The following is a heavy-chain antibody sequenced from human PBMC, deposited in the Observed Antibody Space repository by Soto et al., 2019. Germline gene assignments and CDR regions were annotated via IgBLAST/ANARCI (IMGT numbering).Heavy chain of an antibody. Sequence: QVQLVQSGAEMKEPGSSVKVSCKTSGGTFSSSSISWLRQAPGQGLEWMGGIIPLFRTPDYAQKFQGGVTIAADESTSTDYMELSSLRSEDTAVYYYARDNDRIQLSGNYHYTLDVWGQGTTITVSS. J-gene: IGHJ6*02. V-gene: IGHV1-69*12. CDR3: ARDNDRIQLSGNYHYTLDV. CDR2: IIPLFRTP. D-gene: IGHD5-18*01. CDR1: GGTFSSSS.